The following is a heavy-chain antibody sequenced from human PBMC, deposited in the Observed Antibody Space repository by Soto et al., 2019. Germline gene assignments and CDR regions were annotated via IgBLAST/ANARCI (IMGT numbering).Heavy chain of an antibody. V-gene: IGHV3-15*07. J-gene: IGHJ4*02. CDR2: IKSKTDGGTT. CDR3: TTDVPSMYYYDSSGYSPPLDY. CDR1: GFTFSNAW. D-gene: IGHD3-22*01. Sequence: PGGSLRLSCAASGFTFSNAWMNWVRQAPGKGLEWVGRIKSKTDGGTTDYAAPVKGRFTISRDDSKNTLYLQMNSLKTEDTAVYYCTTDVPSMYYYDSSGYSPPLDYWGQGTLVTVSS.